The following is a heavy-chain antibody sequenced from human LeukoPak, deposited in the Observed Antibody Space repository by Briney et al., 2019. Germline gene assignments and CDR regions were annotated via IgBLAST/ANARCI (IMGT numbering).Heavy chain of an antibody. Sequence: PSETLSLTCTVSGGSINDYYWTWIRQPPGKGLEWIGYIYYRGSTNYNPSLKSRVTISLDTPKNQFSLKLSSVTAADTAIYYCARIYGSYSPDYWGQGTLVTVSS. CDR3: ARIYGSYSPDY. CDR2: IYYRGST. CDR1: GGSINDYY. V-gene: IGHV4-59*01. J-gene: IGHJ4*02. D-gene: IGHD3-10*01.